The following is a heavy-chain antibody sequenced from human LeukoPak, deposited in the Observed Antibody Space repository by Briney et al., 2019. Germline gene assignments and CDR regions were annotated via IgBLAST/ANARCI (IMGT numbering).Heavy chain of an antibody. J-gene: IGHJ4*02. CDR2: INPNSGGT. V-gene: IGHV1-2*02. Sequence: ASVKVSCKASGYTFTGYYMHWVRQAPGQGHEWMGWINPNSGGTNYAQKFQGRVTMTRDTSISTAYTELSRLRSDDTAVYYCARCRVVIGSCPHGFDYWGQGTLVTVSS. D-gene: IGHD2-2*01. CDR3: ARCRVVIGSCPHGFDY. CDR1: GYTFTGYY.